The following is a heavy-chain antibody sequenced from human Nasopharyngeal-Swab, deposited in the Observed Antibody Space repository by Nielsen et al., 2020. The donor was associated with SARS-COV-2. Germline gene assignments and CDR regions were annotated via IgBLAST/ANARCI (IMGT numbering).Heavy chain of an antibody. D-gene: IGHD3-10*01. CDR2: MNTNSGNT. CDR3: ASAVTVFGAFDV. CDR1: GYSFTSNE. J-gene: IGHJ3*01. V-gene: IGHV1-8*01. Sequence: ASVKVSCKASGYSFTSNEIHWVRQATGQGREWMGWMNTNSGNTAYGQKFQGRVSLTRDTSINTAYLELRSLTSDDTAVYYCASAVTVFGAFDVWGQGTMVTVSS.